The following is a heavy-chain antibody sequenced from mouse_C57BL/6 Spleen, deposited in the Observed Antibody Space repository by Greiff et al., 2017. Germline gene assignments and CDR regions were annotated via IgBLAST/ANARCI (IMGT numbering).Heavy chain of an antibody. CDR3: ARSYYGQCYYAMGY. D-gene: IGHD1-1*01. J-gene: IGHJ4*01. CDR1: GFTFSDYG. V-gene: IGHV5-17*01. CDR2: ISSGSSTI. Sequence: EVKLVESGGGLVKPGGSLKLSCAASGFTFSDYGMHWVRQAPEKGLEWVAYISSGSSTIYYADTVKGRFTISRDNAKNTLFLQMTSLRSEDTAMYYCARSYYGQCYYAMGYWGQGASVTVSS.